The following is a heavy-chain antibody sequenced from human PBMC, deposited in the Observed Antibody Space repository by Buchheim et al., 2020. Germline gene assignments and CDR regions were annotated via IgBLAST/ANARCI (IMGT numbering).Heavy chain of an antibody. J-gene: IGHJ4*02. CDR1: GFTFSSYG. V-gene: IGHV3-30*18. D-gene: IGHD6-6*01. CDR2: ISYDGSNK. CDR3: AKSVIGQAARSFDY. Sequence: QVQLVESGGGVVQPGRSLRLSCAASGFTFSSYGMHWVRQAPGKGLEWVAVISYDGSNKYYADSVKGRFTISRDNSKNTLYLQMNSLRAEDTAVYYCAKSVIGQAARSFDYWGQGTL.